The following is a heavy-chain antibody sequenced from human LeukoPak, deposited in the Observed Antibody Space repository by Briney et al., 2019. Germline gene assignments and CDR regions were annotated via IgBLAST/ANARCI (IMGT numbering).Heavy chain of an antibody. CDR3: ARGGNYVWYFDL. D-gene: IGHD1-7*01. CDR2: SYSGGST. Sequence: GSLRLSCAASGFTVSYNYMSWVRQAPGRGLEWVSISYSGGSTYYADSVKGRFTISRDNSENTLYLQMISLRAEDTAVYYCARGGNYVWYFDLWSRGTLVTVSS. CDR1: GFTVSYNY. J-gene: IGHJ2*01. V-gene: IGHV3-66*01.